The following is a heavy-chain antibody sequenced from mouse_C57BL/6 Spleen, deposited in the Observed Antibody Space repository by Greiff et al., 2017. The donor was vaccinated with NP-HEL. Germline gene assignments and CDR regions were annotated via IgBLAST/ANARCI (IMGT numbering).Heavy chain of an antibody. CDR3: ASHYYGVYYAMDY. Sequence: VQLQQSGAELARPGASVKLSCKASGYTFTSYGISWVKQRTGQGLEWIGEIYPRSGNTYYNEKFKGKATLTADKSSSTAYMELRSLTSEDSAVYFCASHYYGVYYAMDYWGQGTSVTVSS. CDR2: IYPRSGNT. J-gene: IGHJ4*01. CDR1: GYTFTSYG. D-gene: IGHD1-1*01. V-gene: IGHV1-81*01.